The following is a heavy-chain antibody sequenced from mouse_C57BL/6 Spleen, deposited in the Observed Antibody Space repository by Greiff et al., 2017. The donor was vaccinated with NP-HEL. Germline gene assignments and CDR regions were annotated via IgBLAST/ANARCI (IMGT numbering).Heavy chain of an antibody. D-gene: IGHD2-3*01. CDR3: TRDDGYYFFDY. V-gene: IGHV1-15*01. Sequence: VQRVESGAELVRPGASVTLSCKASGYTFTDYEMHWVKQTPVHGLEWIGAIDPETGGTAYNQKFKGKAILTADKSSSTAYMELRSLTSEDSAVYYCTRDDGYYFFDYWGQGTTLTVSS. CDR2: IDPETGGT. CDR1: GYTFTDYE. J-gene: IGHJ2*01.